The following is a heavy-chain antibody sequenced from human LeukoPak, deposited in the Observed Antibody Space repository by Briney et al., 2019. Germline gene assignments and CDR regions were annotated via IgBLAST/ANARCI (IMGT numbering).Heavy chain of an antibody. J-gene: IGHJ1*01. Sequence: PGGSLRLSCAASGFTFSSYAMRWVRQAPGKGLEWVAVISYDGSNKYYADSVKGRFTISRDNSKNTLYLKMNSLRAEDTAVYYCARDPGSGSYHRYFQHWGQGTLVTVS. CDR1: GFTFSSYA. V-gene: IGHV3-30-3*01. CDR2: ISYDGSNK. D-gene: IGHD1-26*01. CDR3: ARDPGSGSYHRYFQH.